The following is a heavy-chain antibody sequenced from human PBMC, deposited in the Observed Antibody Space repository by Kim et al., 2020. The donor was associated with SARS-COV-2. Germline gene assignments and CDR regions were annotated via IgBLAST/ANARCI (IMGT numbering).Heavy chain of an antibody. Sequence: EGSLRLSCAASGFTFSSYAMHWVRQAPGKGLEWVAVISYDGSNKYYADSVKGRFTISRDNSKNTLYLQMNSLRAEDTAVYYCARGEQWLATKGAPFDYWGQGTLVTVSS. V-gene: IGHV3-30*04. D-gene: IGHD6-19*01. CDR2: ISYDGSNK. CDR3: ARGEQWLATKGAPFDY. CDR1: GFTFSSYA. J-gene: IGHJ4*02.